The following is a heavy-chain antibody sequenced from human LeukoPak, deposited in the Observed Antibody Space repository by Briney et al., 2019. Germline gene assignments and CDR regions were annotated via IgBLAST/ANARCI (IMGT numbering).Heavy chain of an antibody. D-gene: IGHD6-13*01. Sequence: QSGGSLRLSCAGSGFHFINAKMTWVRQAPGKGLEWVTVISLDGSNKYYADSVKGRFTISRDNSKNMLYLQMNSLRAEDTALYYCARGDKQLVFNRNKGGFDPWGQGTLVTVSS. CDR3: ARGDKQLVFNRNKGGFDP. CDR1: GFHFINAK. CDR2: ISLDGSNK. J-gene: IGHJ5*02. V-gene: IGHV3-30*03.